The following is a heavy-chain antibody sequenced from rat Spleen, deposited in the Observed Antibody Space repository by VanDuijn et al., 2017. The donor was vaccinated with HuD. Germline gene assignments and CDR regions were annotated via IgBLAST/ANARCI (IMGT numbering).Heavy chain of an antibody. CDR2: IWSHGGT. J-gene: IGHJ3*01. CDR1: GLSLTSNR. CDR3: ARHSNYGSYGQWFAY. V-gene: IGHV2-47*01. D-gene: IGHD1-3*01. Sequence: QVQLTESGPGLVQPSQTLSLTCTVSGLSLTSNRVSWIRQPPGKGLEWMGGIWSHGGTDYNSAIKSRLRISRDTAKSQVCLKMKSRQTEDTAIYFYARHSNYGSYGQWFAYWGQGPLVTVSS.